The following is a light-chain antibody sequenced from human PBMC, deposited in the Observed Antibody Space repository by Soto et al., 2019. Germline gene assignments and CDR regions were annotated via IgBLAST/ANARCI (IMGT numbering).Light chain of an antibody. CDR2: GAS. V-gene: IGKV3-11*01. CDR1: QSVSSY. J-gene: IGKJ5*01. CDR3: QQNNRWPHIT. Sequence: DIVLTKAPGTLYLSTGERATLCCRAIQSVSSYLSWYQQKPGQAPRLLIYGASSRATGIPDRFSGSGSGTDFTLTISRLEPEDSAVYFCQQNNRWPHITFGQLTRLEI.